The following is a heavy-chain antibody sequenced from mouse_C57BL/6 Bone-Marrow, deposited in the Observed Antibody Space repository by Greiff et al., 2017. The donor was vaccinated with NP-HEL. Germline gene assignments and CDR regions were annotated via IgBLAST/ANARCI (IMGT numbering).Heavy chain of an antibody. CDR1: GYAFSSSW. J-gene: IGHJ2*01. CDR3: ARSPLDSSGPRY. CDR2: IYPGDGDT. D-gene: IGHD3-2*02. Sequence: VKLVESGPELVKPGASVKISCKASGYAFSSSWMNWVKQRPGKGLEWIGRIYPGDGDTNYNGKFKGKATLTADKSSSTAYMQLSSLTSEDSAVYFCARSPLDSSGPRYWGQGTTLTVSS. V-gene: IGHV1-82*01.